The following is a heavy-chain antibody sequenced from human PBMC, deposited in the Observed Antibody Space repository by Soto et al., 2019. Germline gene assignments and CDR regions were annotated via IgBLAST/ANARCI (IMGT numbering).Heavy chain of an antibody. J-gene: IGHJ6*02. CDR2: IYYIVST. Sequence: QVQLQESGPGLVKPSQTLSLTCTVSGGSISSGDYYWSWIRQPPGKGLEWIGYIYYIVSTYYNPSIKCRVTISVETSKHLFSLKMSSVTAADPAVYYCARAGIEPWYYYGSGRYYIRHYGMSVWGQGTTVTVSS. V-gene: IGHV4-30-4*01. CDR3: ARAGIEPWYYYGSGRYYIRHYGMSV. CDR1: GGSISSGDYY. D-gene: IGHD3-10*01.